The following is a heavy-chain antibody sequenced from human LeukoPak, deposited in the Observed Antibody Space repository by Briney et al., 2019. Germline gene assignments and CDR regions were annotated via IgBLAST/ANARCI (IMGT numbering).Heavy chain of an antibody. CDR3: ARRYCSGGSCYSGPDY. CDR2: INPNSGDT. V-gene: IGHV1-2*02. J-gene: IGHJ4*02. D-gene: IGHD2-15*01. Sequence: ASVKVSCKASGYTFTGYYMHWVRQAPGQGLEWMGWINPNSGDTNYAQKFQGRVTMTRDTSISTAYVELSRLRSDDTAVYYCARRYCSGGSCYSGPDYWGQGTLVTVSS. CDR1: GYTFTGYY.